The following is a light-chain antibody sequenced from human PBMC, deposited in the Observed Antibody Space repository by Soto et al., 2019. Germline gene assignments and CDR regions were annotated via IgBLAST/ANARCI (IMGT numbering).Light chain of an antibody. CDR3: QQYSNWRPYT. Sequence: EIVMTQSPATLSVSPGERATLSCRASQSVSSNLAWYQQKPGQAPRLLIYGASTRATGIPARFSGSRSGTGFTLTIRSLQSEDFVVYCCQQYSNWRPYTFGWGTKREIK. J-gene: IGKJ2*01. CDR1: QSVSSN. V-gene: IGKV3-15*01. CDR2: GAS.